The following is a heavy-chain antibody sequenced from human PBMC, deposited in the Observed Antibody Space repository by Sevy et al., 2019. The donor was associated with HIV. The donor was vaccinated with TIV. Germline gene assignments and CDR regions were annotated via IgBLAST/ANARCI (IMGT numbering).Heavy chain of an antibody. CDR2: IGGSADYT. CDR3: AKEVSEPSYSDY. Sequence: GGSLRLSCVTSGFTFSSYAMSWVRQTPGKGLEGVSAIGGSADYTDYADSVKGRFTISRDNSKNTLYLQMHGLRAEDTAVYYCAKEVSEPSYSDYWGQGTLVTVSS. J-gene: IGHJ4*02. D-gene: IGHD3-10*01. CDR1: GFTFSSYA. V-gene: IGHV3-23*01.